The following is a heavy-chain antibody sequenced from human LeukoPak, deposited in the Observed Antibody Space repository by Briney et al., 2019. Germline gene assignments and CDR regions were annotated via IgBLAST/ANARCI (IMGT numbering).Heavy chain of an antibody. V-gene: IGHV4-34*01. CDR2: INNSGST. Sequence: SETLSLTCAVYSGSFSGYYWNWIRQPPGKGLEWIGEINNSGSTNYNPSLKSRVTISLDTSKNQFSLKLSSVTAADTAVYYCARGRALVDWGQGTLVTVSS. CDR3: ARGRALVD. CDR1: SGSFSGYY. J-gene: IGHJ4*02. D-gene: IGHD5-18*01.